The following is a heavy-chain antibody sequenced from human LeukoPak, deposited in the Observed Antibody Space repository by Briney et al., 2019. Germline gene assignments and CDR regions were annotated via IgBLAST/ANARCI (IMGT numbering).Heavy chain of an antibody. J-gene: IGHJ5*02. CDR3: AKGGYSSSWELNWFDP. D-gene: IGHD6-13*01. CDR2: ISSSSIYM. Sequence: GGSLRLSCAASGFTFSYHCMNWVRQAPGKGLEWVASISSSSIYMSYADSVKGRFTISRDNAKNSLYLEMNSLRAEDAAVYYCAKGGYSSSWELNWFDPWGQGTLVTVSS. CDR1: GFTFSYHC. V-gene: IGHV3-21*04.